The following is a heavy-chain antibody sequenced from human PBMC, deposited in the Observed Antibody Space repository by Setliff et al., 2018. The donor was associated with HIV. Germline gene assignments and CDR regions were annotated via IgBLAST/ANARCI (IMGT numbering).Heavy chain of an antibody. CDR1: GGTFSSYA. D-gene: IGHD3-16*01. Sequence: GASVKVSCKASGGTFSSYAISWVRQAPGQGLEWMGGIIPIFGTANYAQKFQGRVTITTDESTSTAYMELSSLRSEDTAVYYCARAYVSERIQVWFDYWGQGTLVTVSS. V-gene: IGHV1-69*05. CDR3: ARAYVSERIQVWFDY. CDR2: IIPIFGTA. J-gene: IGHJ4*02.